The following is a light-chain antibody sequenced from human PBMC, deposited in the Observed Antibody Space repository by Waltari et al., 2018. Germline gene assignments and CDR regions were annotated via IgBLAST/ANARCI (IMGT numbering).Light chain of an antibody. V-gene: IGLV1-47*01. CDR1: SSNIGRNY. J-gene: IGLJ1*01. CDR2: RNN. CDR3: TAWDDSLSGLYV. Sequence: QSVLTQPPSASGTPGQRVTISCSGSSSNIGRNYVYWYQQLPGTAPKLLIYRNNQRPSGVPDRFSGSKSGTSASLAISGLRSEDETDYYCTAWDDSLSGLYVFGTGTKVTFL.